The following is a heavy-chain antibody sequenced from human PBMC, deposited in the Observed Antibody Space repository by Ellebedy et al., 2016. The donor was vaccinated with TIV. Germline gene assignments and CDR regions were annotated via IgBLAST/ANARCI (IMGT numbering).Heavy chain of an antibody. CDR3: ARLLGEMGYYYGMDV. Sequence: GESLKISCAVSGFTFSSYAMSWVRQAPGKGLEWVSAISGSGGSTYYADSVKGRFPISRDNSKNTLYLQMNSLRAEDTAVYYCARLLGEMGYYYGMDVWGQGTTVTVSS. D-gene: IGHD3-10*01. J-gene: IGHJ6*02. CDR1: GFTFSSYA. V-gene: IGHV3-23*01. CDR2: ISGSGGST.